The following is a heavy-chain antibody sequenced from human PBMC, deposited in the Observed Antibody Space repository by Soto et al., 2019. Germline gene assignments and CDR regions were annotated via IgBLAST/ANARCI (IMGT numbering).Heavy chain of an antibody. Sequence: QVQLVQSGAEVKKPGSSVKVSCKASGGTFSSYAISWVRQAPGQGLEWMGGIIPIFGTANYAQKFQGRVTITADESTSTAYMELGSLRSEDTAVYYCARDYYDSSATTLAYWYFDLWGRGTLVTVSS. V-gene: IGHV1-69*12. D-gene: IGHD3-22*01. J-gene: IGHJ2*01. CDR3: ARDYYDSSATTLAYWYFDL. CDR2: IIPIFGTA. CDR1: GGTFSSYA.